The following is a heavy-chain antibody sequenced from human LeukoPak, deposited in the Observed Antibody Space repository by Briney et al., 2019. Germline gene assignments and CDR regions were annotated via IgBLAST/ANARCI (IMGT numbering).Heavy chain of an antibody. Sequence: GGSLRLSCAASGFTFSSYTMSWVRQAPGKGLEWVSTISDNGGSTFYADSVKGRFTISRDNSKNTLYLQMNSLRAEDTAVYYCANLAPGTTWINYWGQGTLVTVSS. J-gene: IGHJ4*02. CDR2: ISDNGGST. V-gene: IGHV3-23*01. CDR3: ANLAPGTTWINY. D-gene: IGHD1-7*01. CDR1: GFTFSSYT.